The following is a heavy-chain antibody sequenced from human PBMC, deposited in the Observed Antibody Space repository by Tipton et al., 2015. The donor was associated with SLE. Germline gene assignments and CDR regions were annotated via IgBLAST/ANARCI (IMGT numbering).Heavy chain of an antibody. J-gene: IGHJ4*02. CDR1: GYSISSGYY. V-gene: IGHV4-34*01. Sequence: TLSLTCAVSGYSISSGYYWSWIRQPPGKGLEWIGEINHSGSTNYNPSLKSRVTISVDTSKNQFSLKLSSVTAADTAVYYCARLGGYSTYFDYWGQGTLVTVSS. CDR2: INHSGST. CDR3: ARLGGYSTYFDY. D-gene: IGHD4-11*01.